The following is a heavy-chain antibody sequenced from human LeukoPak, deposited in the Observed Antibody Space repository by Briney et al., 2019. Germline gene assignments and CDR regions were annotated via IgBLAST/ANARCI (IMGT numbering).Heavy chain of an antibody. V-gene: IGHV1-46*03. CDR3: ASATVVNRDAFDI. CDR1: GYTFTSYY. CDR2: INPGGGST. Sequence: ASVKVSCKASGYTFTSYYMHWVRQAPGQGLEWMGIINPGGGSTSYAQKFQGRVTMTRDTSTSTVYMELSSLRSEDTAVYYCASATVVNRDAFDIWGQGTMVTVSS. J-gene: IGHJ3*02. D-gene: IGHD4-23*01.